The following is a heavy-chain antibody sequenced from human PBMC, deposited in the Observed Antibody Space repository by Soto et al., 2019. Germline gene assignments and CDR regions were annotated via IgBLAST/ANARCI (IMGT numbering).Heavy chain of an antibody. CDR1: GYTFTSYD. J-gene: IGHJ4*02. CDR3: ARSPPLLLWFGESQGPVDY. Sequence: ASVKVSCKASGYTFTSYDINWVRQATGQGLEWMGWMNPNSGNTGYAQKFQGRVTMTRNTSISTAYMELSSLRSEDTAVYYFARSPPLLLWFGESQGPVDYWGQGTLVTVSS. V-gene: IGHV1-8*01. CDR2: MNPNSGNT. D-gene: IGHD3-10*01.